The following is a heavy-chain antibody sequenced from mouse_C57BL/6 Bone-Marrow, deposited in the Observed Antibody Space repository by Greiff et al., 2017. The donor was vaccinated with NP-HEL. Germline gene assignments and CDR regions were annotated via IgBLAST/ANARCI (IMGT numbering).Heavy chain of an antibody. D-gene: IGHD3-2*02. CDR2: IHPNSGST. Sequence: VKLQQPGAELVKPGASVKLSCKASGYTFTSYWMPWVKQRPGQGLEWIGMIHPNSGSTNYNEKFKSKATLTVDKSSSTAYMQLSSLTSEDSAVYYCAREGQLRPSFDYWGQGTTLTVSS. CDR1: GYTFTSYW. J-gene: IGHJ2*01. V-gene: IGHV1-64*01. CDR3: AREGQLRPSFDY.